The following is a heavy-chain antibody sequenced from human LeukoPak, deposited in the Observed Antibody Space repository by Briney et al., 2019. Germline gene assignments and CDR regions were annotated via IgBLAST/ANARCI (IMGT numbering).Heavy chain of an antibody. CDR3: ARDSRIAVAGLNYYYYMDV. CDR2: ISSSSSTI. J-gene: IGHJ6*03. CDR1: GFTFSSYE. Sequence: GGSLRLSCAASGFTFSSYETNWVRQAPGKGLEWVSYISSSSSTIYYADSVKGRFTISRDNAKNSLYLQMNSLRAEDTAVYYCARDSRIAVAGLNYYYYMDVWGKGTTVTVSS. V-gene: IGHV3-48*01. D-gene: IGHD6-19*01.